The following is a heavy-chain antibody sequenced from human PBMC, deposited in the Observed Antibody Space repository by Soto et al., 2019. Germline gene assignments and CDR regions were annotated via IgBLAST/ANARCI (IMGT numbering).Heavy chain of an antibody. J-gene: IGHJ4*02. D-gene: IGHD2-15*01. Sequence: QVQLQESGPGLVKPSQTLSLTCTVSGGSISSGDYYWSWIRQPPGKGLEWIGYIYYSGSTYYNPSLKSRVTISVDTSKNQLSLKLSSVTAADTAVYYCARTYCSGGSCYPAFDYWGQGTLVTVSS. CDR1: GGSISSGDYY. CDR3: ARTYCSGGSCYPAFDY. V-gene: IGHV4-30-4*01. CDR2: IYYSGST.